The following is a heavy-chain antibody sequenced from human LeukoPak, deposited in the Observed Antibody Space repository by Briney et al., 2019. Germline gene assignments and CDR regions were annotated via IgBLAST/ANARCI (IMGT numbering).Heavy chain of an antibody. J-gene: IGHJ4*02. CDR1: GYPFTTFP. Sequence: ASVKVSCKASGYPFTTFPLHWVRQAPGQGLEWMAIINPGIFTTTYAQKLQDRVTVTSDTSTATVYMELRSLRLEDTAVYFCARDWAHGSFDFWGQGTLVTVSS. CDR3: ARDWAHGSFDF. D-gene: IGHD3-16*01. V-gene: IGHV1-46*01. CDR2: INPGIFTT.